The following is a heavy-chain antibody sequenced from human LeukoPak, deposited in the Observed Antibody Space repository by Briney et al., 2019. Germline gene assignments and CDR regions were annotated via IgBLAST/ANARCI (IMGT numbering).Heavy chain of an antibody. CDR2: ISYDGSNK. CDR3: ARDLSSSWYQNDGMDV. CDR1: GFTFSSYA. V-gene: IGHV3-30-3*01. D-gene: IGHD6-13*01. Sequence: GGSLRLSCAASGFTFSSYAMHWVRQAPGKGLEWVAVISYDGSNKYYADSVKGRFTISGDNSKNTLYLQMNSLRAEDTAVYYCARDLSSSWYQNDGMDVWGQGTTVTVSS. J-gene: IGHJ6*02.